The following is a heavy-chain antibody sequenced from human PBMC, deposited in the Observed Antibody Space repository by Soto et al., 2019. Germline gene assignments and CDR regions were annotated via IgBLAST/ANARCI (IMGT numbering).Heavy chain of an antibody. V-gene: IGHV2-5*01. Sequence: SGPTLVNPTQTLTLTCTFSGFSLSTSGVGVGWIRQPPGKALEWLALIYWNDDKRYSPSLNSRLTITKDTSKNQVVLTMTNMDPVDTATYYCAYTLPGLGYCDSTSCLNWFGPWGQGTLVTVSS. J-gene: IGHJ5*02. CDR1: GFSLSTSGVG. CDR2: IYWNDDK. CDR3: AYTLPGLGYCDSTSCLNWFGP. D-gene: IGHD2-2*01.